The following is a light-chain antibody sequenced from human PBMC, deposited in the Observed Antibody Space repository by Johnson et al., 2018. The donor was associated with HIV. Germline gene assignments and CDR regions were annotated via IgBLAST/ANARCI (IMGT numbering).Light chain of an antibody. CDR1: TSNIGNNY. J-gene: IGLJ1*01. CDR3: GTWDNSLSTGV. V-gene: IGLV1-51*01. Sequence: QSVLTQPPSVSAAPGQKVTISCSGSTSNIGNNYVSWYQQFPGTAPKLLIYDNNKRPSGIPDRFSGSKSGTSATLGITGLQTGDEADYYCGTWDNSLSTGVFGTGTQVTVL. CDR2: DNN.